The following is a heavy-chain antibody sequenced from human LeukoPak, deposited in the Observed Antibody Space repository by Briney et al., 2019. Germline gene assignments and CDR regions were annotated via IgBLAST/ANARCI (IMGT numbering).Heavy chain of an antibody. V-gene: IGHV1-69*05. CDR1: GGTFSRYA. J-gene: IGHJ4*02. Sequence: ASVKVSCKASGGTFSRYAISWVRQAPGQGLEWMGGIIPIFGTANYAQKFQGRVTITTDESTSTAYMELSSLRSEDTAVYYCARGMGGPSYFDYWGQGTLVTVSS. CDR2: IIPIFGTA. D-gene: IGHD1-26*01. CDR3: ARGMGGPSYFDY.